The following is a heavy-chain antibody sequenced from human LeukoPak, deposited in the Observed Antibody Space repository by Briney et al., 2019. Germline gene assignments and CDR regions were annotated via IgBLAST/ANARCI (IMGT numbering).Heavy chain of an antibody. CDR1: GFTFSDYY. J-gene: IGHJ4*02. V-gene: IGHV3-11*01. D-gene: IGHD5-18*01. CDR2: ISSSGSTI. CDR3: ARSLDTAMVPILY. Sequence: GGSLRLSCAASGFTFSDYYMSWIRQAPGKGLEWVSYISSSGSTIYYADCVKGRFTISRDNAKNSLYLQMNSLRAEDTAVYYCARSLDTAMVPILYWGQGTLVTVSS.